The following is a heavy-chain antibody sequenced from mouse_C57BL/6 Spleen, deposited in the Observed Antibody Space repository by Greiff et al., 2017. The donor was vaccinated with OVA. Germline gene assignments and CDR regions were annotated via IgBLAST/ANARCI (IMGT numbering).Heavy chain of an antibody. V-gene: IGHV1-69*01. J-gene: IGHJ1*03. CDR3: ARRRIYYGSHWYFDV. D-gene: IGHD1-1*01. CDR2: IDPSDSYT. CDR1: GYTFTSYW. Sequence: VQLQQPGAELVMPGASVKLSCKASGYTFTSYWMHWVKQRPGQGLEWIGEIDPSDSYTNYNQKFKGKSTLTVDKSSSTAYMQLSSLTSEDSAVYYCARRRIYYGSHWYFDVWGTGTTVTVSS.